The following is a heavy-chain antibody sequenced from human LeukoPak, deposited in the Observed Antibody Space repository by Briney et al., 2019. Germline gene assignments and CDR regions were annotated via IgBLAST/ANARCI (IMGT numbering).Heavy chain of an antibody. V-gene: IGHV3-21*01. D-gene: IGHD4-11*01. CDR2: ISGSGTYI. J-gene: IGHJ6*03. CDR1: GFTFSSYS. Sequence: GGSLRLSCAASGFTFSSYSMNWVRQAPAKGLEWVSSISGSGTYIYYADSVQGRFTISRDNAKNSLYLQMNSLRAEDTAVYYCARVGYTNSFGYYYYYMDVWAKGTMVTVSS. CDR3: ARVGYTNSFGYYYYYMDV.